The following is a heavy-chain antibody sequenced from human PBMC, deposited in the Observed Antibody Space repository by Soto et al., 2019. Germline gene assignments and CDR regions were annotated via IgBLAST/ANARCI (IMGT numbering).Heavy chain of an antibody. Sequence: EVKLVESGGGLVQPGGSLRLSCAASGFTVSSDYMSWVRQAPGKGLEWVSVIYSGGSTYYADSVKGRFTISRDNSKNTLFLQMNSLRAEDTAVYYCASETMEIFDYWGQGTLVTVSS. CDR1: GFTVSSDY. J-gene: IGHJ4*02. CDR3: ASETMEIFDY. D-gene: IGHD3-10*01. V-gene: IGHV3-66*01. CDR2: IYSGGST.